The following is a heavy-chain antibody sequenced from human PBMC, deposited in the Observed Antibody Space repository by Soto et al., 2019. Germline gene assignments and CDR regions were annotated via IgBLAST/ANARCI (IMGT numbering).Heavy chain of an antibody. J-gene: IGHJ5*02. Sequence: PSETLSLTCAVSGYSTSSGYYWGWIRQPPGKGLEWIGSIYHSGSTYYNPSLKSRVTISVDTSKNQFSLKLSSVTAADTAVYYCAREMAGVGVWFDPWGQGTLVTVS. CDR1: GYSTSSGYY. V-gene: IGHV4-38-2*02. D-gene: IGHD2-15*01. CDR3: AREMAGVGVWFDP. CDR2: IYHSGST.